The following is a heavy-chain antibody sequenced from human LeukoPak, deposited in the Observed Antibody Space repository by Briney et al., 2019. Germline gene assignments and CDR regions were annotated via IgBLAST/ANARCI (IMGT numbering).Heavy chain of an antibody. D-gene: IGHD3-10*01. CDR2: IYYSGST. J-gene: IGHJ6*02. V-gene: IGHV4-39*07. Sequence: SETQSLTCTVSGGSISSSSYYWGWIRQPPGKGLEWIGSIYYSGSTYYNPSLKSRVTISVDTSKNQFSLKLSSVTAADTAVYYCARYYGSGTYGMDVWGQGTTVTVSS. CDR3: ARYYGSGTYGMDV. CDR1: GGSISSSSYY.